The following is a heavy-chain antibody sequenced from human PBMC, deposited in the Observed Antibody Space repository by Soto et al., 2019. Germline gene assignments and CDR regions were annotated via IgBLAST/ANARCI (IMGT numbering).Heavy chain of an antibody. D-gene: IGHD6-13*01. V-gene: IGHV4-59*01. CDR2: VSYTGST. CDR1: GGSISSYF. Sequence: QVQLQESGPGLVKPSETLSLTCTVSGGSISSYFWNWLRQSPGKGLEWIGYVSYTGSTKYNTYLKSRATISVDTSKNQFSLKLNSVTAADTAMYYCARDRLAATASEVALDIWGLGTMVIVS. J-gene: IGHJ3*02. CDR3: ARDRLAATASEVALDI.